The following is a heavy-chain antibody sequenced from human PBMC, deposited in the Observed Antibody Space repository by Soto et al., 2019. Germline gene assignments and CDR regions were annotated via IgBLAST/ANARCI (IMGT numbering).Heavy chain of an antibody. CDR3: AALLAGG. D-gene: IGHD3-10*01. CDR1: GASVTSGDFY. CDR2: VYYNESA. J-gene: IGHJ4*02. Sequence: QVQLQAPGPRLVSPSETLSLTCTVSGASVTSGDFYWSWIRQPPGKGLEWIGYVYYNESAYYNPSLKSRTSISVDTSKNHFTLELSSVTAADTAVYYCAALLAGGWGQGSLVTVSS. V-gene: IGHV4-30-4*01.